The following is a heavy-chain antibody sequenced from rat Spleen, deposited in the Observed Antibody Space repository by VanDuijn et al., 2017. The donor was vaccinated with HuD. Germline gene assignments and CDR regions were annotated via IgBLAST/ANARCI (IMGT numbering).Heavy chain of an antibody. V-gene: IGHV5S23*01. J-gene: IGHJ3*01. CDR2: ISTGGGNT. CDR1: GFTYSDYV. D-gene: IGHD1-7*01. CDR3: ARGYYGSNPDNWFAY. Sequence: EVQLVESGGGLVQPGRSLKLSCAASGFTYSDYVMAWVRQAPTKGLEWVASISTGGGNTYYRDSVKGRFTFSRDNARGTLYLQMDSLRSEDTATYYCARGYYGSNPDNWFAYWGQGTLVTVSS.